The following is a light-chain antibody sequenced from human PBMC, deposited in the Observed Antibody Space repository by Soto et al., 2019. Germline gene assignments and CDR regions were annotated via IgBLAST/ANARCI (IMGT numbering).Light chain of an antibody. CDR3: QQLNKYPVT. J-gene: IGKJ5*01. CDR1: QDIGNY. CDR2: DAS. V-gene: IGKV1-9*01. Sequence: IQLTQSPSSLSASVGDRVTISCRASQDIGNYLAWYQQKPGEAPKLLIYDASTLQSGVPLRFGGSGSGTDFTLTISSLQPEDFATYYCQQLNKYPVTFSQGTRLEIK.